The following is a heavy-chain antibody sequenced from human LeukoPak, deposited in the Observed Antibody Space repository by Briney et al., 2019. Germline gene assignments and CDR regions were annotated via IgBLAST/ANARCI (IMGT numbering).Heavy chain of an antibody. V-gene: IGHV3-74*01. CDR1: GFTFSAYW. Sequence: GGSLRLSCEASGFTFSAYWMHWVRQAPGKGLVWVSRIKYDGGGISYADSVKGRFTISRDNAKNTLYLQMKSLRVEDTAVYYCARVVSSTNWYGDIGYWGQGTLVTVSS. CDR2: IKYDGGGI. CDR3: ARVVSSTNWYGDIGY. D-gene: IGHD2-2*01. J-gene: IGHJ4*02.